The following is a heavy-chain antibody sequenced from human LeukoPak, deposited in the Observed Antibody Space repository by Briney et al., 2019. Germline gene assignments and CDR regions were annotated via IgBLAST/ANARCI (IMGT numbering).Heavy chain of an antibody. J-gene: IGHJ6*03. CDR1: GGSISSYY. CDR2: IYTSGST. V-gene: IGHV4-4*07. D-gene: IGHD6-13*01. Sequence: KASETLSLTCTVSGGSISSYYWSWIRQPAGKGLEWIGRIYTSGSTNYNPSLKSRVTMSVDTSKNQFSLKLSSVTAADTAVYYCARLARAAARTATYYYYYYYMDVWGKGTTVTISS. CDR3: ARLARAAARTATYYYYYYYMDV.